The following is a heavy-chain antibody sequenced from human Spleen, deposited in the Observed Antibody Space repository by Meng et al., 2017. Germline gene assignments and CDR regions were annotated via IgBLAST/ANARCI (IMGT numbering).Heavy chain of an antibody. CDR3: ARGEDIAAAGKLFGDY. D-gene: IGHD6-13*01. CDR2: IIPIFGTA. J-gene: IGHJ4*02. Sequence: SVKVSCKASGGTFSSYAISWVRQARGQGLEWMGGIIPIFGTANDAQKFQGRVTITADKPTSTAYMEPSRLRSEDTAIYYCARGEDIAAAGKLFGDYWGQGTLVTVSS. CDR1: GGTFSSYA. V-gene: IGHV1-69*06.